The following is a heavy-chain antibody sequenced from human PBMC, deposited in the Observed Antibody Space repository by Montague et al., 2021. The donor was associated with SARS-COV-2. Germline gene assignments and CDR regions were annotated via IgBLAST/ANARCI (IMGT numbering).Heavy chain of an antibody. J-gene: IGHJ4*02. CDR1: GGSISSSSYY. CDR2: IYYSGST. CDR3: ARSPRHYDFWSGYLPGHFDY. V-gene: IGHV4-39*01. D-gene: IGHD3-3*01. Sequence: SETLSLTCTVSGGSISSSSYYWGWIRQPPGKGLEWIGSIYYSGSTYYNPSLKSRVTISVDTSKNQFSLKLSSVTAADTAVYYCARSPRHYDFWSGYLPGHFDYWGQGTLVTASS.